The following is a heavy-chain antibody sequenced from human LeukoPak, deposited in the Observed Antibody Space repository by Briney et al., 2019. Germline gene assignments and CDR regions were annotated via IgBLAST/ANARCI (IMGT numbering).Heavy chain of an antibody. CDR3: AKDVWGDYVSFDI. CDR2: ISWNSGSI. J-gene: IGHJ3*02. CDR1: GFTFDDYA. Sequence: GGSLRLSCAASGFTFDDYAMHWVRQAPGKGLEWVSGISWNSGSIGYADSVKGRFTISRDNAKNSLYLQMNSLRAEDTALYYCAKDVWGDYVSFDIWGQGTVVTVSS. D-gene: IGHD4-17*01. V-gene: IGHV3-9*01.